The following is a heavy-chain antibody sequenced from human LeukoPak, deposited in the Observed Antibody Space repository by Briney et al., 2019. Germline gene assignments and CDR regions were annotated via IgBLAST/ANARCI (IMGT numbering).Heavy chain of an antibody. CDR2: IHYSGST. Sequence: PSETLPLTCTVSGGAISSYYWSWIRPPPGKGLEWIGYIHYSGSTSYNPSLRSRVTISVDTSKNQFSLKLSSVTAADTAVYYCARLTNYGSGNYYNDYWGQGTLVTVSS. CDR1: GGAISSYY. V-gene: IGHV4-59*13. D-gene: IGHD3-10*01. J-gene: IGHJ4*02. CDR3: ARLTNYGSGNYYNDY.